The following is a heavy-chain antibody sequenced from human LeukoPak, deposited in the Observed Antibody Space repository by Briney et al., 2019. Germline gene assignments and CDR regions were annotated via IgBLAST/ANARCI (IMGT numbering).Heavy chain of an antibody. Sequence: PGGSLRLSCAASGFTFSSYGMHWVRQAPGKGLEWVAVISYDGSNKYYADSVKGRFTISRDNSKNTLYLQMNSLRAEGTAVYYCAKDFSVADNFDYWGQGTLVTVSS. V-gene: IGHV3-30*18. CDR2: ISYDGSNK. D-gene: IGHD6-19*01. CDR3: AKDFSVADNFDY. J-gene: IGHJ4*02. CDR1: GFTFSSYG.